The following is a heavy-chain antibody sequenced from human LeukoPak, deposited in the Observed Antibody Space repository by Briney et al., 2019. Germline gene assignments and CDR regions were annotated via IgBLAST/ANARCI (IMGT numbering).Heavy chain of an antibody. J-gene: IGHJ4*02. D-gene: IGHD2-8*02. CDR3: AKDLVDRGNHLYYFDF. Sequence: GGSLRLSCGASGFTFNSYAMHWVRQAPGKGLEWVAVISYDGNNKYYADSVKGRFTISRANSKNTLYLQMNSLRAEEDTAVYYCAKDLVDRGNHLYYFDFWGQGTLVTVSS. CDR1: GFTFNSYA. V-gene: IGHV3-30*18. CDR2: ISYDGNNK.